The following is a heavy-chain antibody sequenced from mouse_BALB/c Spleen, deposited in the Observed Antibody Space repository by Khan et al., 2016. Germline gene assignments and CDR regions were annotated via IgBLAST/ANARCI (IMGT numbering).Heavy chain of an antibody. J-gene: IGHJ2*01. CDR1: GFNIKDTY. CDR2: IDPANGNT. CDR3: ARLGDDGY. V-gene: IGHV14-3*02. Sequence: IQLVQSGAELVKPGASVKLSCTASGFNIKDTYMHWVKQRPEQGLEWIGRIDPANGNTKYDPKFQGKATITADTSSNTAYLQLSSLTSEDTAVYYCARLGDDGYWGQGTTLTVSS.